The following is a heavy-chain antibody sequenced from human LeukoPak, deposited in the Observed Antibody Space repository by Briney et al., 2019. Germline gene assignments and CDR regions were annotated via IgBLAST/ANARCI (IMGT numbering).Heavy chain of an antibody. D-gene: IGHD3-10*01. CDR3: ATLMFRGVIGDNYFGMDV. CDR1: GYTLTELS. V-gene: IGHV1-24*01. J-gene: IGHJ6*04. CDR2: FDPEDGER. Sequence: ASVKVSCKASGYTLTELSMHWVRQAPGKGLEWMGGFDPEDGERIYAQKFQGRLTMTEDTSTDTAYMELSSLRFEDTAVYYCATLMFRGVIGDNYFGMDVWGKGTTVTVSS.